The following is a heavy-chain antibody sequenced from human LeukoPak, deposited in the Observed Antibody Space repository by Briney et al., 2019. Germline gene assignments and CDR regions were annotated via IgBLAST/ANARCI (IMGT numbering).Heavy chain of an antibody. CDR1: GYTFTSYG. J-gene: IGHJ4*02. CDR2: ISAYNGNT. Sequence: ASVKVSCKASGYTFTSYGISWVRQAPGQGLEWMGWISAYNGNTNYAQKLQGRVTMTTDTSTSTAYMELRSLRSDDTAVYYCATVPGYCSSTSCFPFDYWGQGTLVTVSS. CDR3: ATVPGYCSSTSCFPFDY. D-gene: IGHD2-2*01. V-gene: IGHV1-18*01.